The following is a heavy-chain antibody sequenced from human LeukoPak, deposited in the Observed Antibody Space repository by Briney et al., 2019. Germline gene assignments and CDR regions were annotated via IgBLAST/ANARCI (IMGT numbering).Heavy chain of an antibody. CDR1: GYTFTIYG. CDR3: ATHVAAAGTYYYYGMDV. CDR2: ISAYNGNT. Sequence: ASVKVSFKASGYTFTIYGISWVRQAPGQGIEGMGWISAYNGNTNYTQKLQGRVTMTTDTSTSTAYMELRSLRSDDTAVYYCATHVAAAGTYYYYGMDVWGQGTTVTVSS. V-gene: IGHV1-18*04. J-gene: IGHJ6*02. D-gene: IGHD6-13*01.